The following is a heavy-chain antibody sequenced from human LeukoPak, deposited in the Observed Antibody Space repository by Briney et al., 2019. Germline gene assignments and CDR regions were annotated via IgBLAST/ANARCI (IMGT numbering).Heavy chain of an antibody. CDR3: ARDFRVRGVINY. V-gene: IGHV4-38-2*02. CDR1: GYSISSGYY. CDR2: IYHSGST. Sequence: SETLSPTCAVSGYSISSGYYWGWIRQPPGKGLEWIGSIYHSGSTYYNPSLKSRVTISVDTSKNQFSLKLSSVTAADTAVYYCARDFRVRGVINYWGQGTLVTVSS. J-gene: IGHJ4*02. D-gene: IGHD3-10*01.